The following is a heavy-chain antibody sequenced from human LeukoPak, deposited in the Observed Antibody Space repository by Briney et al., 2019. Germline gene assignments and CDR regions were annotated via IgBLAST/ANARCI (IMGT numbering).Heavy chain of an antibody. V-gene: IGHV1-46*01. Sequence: ASVKVSCKASGYTFTSYYMHWVRQAPGQGLEWMGLINPSGGSTSYAQKFQGRVTMTRDTSTSTVYMELSSLRSEDTAVYYCARDLGQWLVRYNWFDPWGQGTLVTVSS. J-gene: IGHJ5*02. D-gene: IGHD6-19*01. CDR3: ARDLGQWLVRYNWFDP. CDR2: INPSGGST. CDR1: GYTFTSYY.